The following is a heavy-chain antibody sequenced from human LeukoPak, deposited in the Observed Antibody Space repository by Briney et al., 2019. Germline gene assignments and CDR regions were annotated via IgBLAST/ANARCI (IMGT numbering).Heavy chain of an antibody. CDR2: ISGNSDHI. D-gene: IGHD4-17*01. Sequence: GGSLRLSCAASGFTFRNYNMSWVRQSPGEGLEWVASISGNSDHILHSDSVKGRFTISRDNARDSLYLEMNSLRAEDTALYYCAKATVTTMAFDIWGQGTMVTVSS. V-gene: IGHV3-21*04. CDR1: GFTFRNYN. CDR3: AKATVTTMAFDI. J-gene: IGHJ3*02.